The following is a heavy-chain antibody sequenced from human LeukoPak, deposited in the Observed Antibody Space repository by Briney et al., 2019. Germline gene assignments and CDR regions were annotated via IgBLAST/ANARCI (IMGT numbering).Heavy chain of an antibody. J-gene: IGHJ4*02. CDR1: DGSISSYY. CDR2: IYYSGST. V-gene: IGHV4-59*01. CDR3: ARAVISFGAAVAKGFDC. D-gene: IGHD3-16*01. Sequence: SETLSLTCTVSDGSISSYYWSWIRQPPGKGLEWIGYIYYSGSTDYNPSLKSRVTMSLDTSKNQFSLKLSSVTAADTAVYYCARAVISFGAAVAKGFDCWGQGTLVTVSS.